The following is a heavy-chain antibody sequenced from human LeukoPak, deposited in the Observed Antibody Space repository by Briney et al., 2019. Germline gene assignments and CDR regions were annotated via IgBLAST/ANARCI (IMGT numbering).Heavy chain of an antibody. J-gene: IGHJ3*01. CDR3: ARVVRPYDAFDV. Sequence: GASVKVSCKASRYSFTDDDLHWVRQAPGQGLEWMGWISPKNGGTSYAQRFQGRVTMTRDTSISTAYMELSRLTTDDTAVYYCARVVRPYDAFDVWGQGTMVSVSS. V-gene: IGHV1-2*02. CDR2: ISPKNGGT. CDR1: RYSFTDDD.